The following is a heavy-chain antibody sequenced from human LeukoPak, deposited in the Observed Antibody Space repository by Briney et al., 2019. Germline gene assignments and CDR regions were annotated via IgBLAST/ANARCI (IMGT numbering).Heavy chain of an antibody. Sequence: GGSLRLSCAASGFTFSTYWMSWVRQAPGKGLEWVANIKEDGSGKYYVDSVKGRFTISRDNAKNSLYLQMNSLRAEDTALYYCAKDVATRYYYYYGMDVRGQGTTVTVSS. D-gene: IGHD5-12*01. V-gene: IGHV3-7*03. CDR1: GFTFSTYW. CDR3: AKDVATRYYYYYGMDV. J-gene: IGHJ6*02. CDR2: IKEDGSGK.